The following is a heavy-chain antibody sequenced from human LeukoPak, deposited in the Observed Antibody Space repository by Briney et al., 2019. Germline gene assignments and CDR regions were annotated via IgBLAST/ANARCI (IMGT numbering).Heavy chain of an antibody. CDR3: ARDGGYSGYDFDY. D-gene: IGHD5-12*01. V-gene: IGHV4-59*01. Sequence: SETLSLTCTVSGGSISSYYWNWIRQPPGKGLEWIGYIYYSGSINYNPSLKSRVTISVDTSQNHFSLKLSSVTAADTAVYYCARDGGYSGYDFDYWGQGTLVTVSS. CDR1: GGSISSYY. J-gene: IGHJ4*02. CDR2: IYYSGSI.